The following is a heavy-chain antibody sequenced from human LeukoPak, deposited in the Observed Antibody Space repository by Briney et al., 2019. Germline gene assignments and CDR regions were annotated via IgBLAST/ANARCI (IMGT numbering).Heavy chain of an antibody. V-gene: IGHV3-23*01. CDR2: ISGSGGST. D-gene: IGHD3-22*01. Sequence: GGTLRLSCAASGCTFSSYGMSWVRQAPGKGLEGVSAISGSGGSTYYADSVKGRFTISRDNSKNTLYLQMNSLRAEDTAVYYCAKNPYGYDSSDIDYWGQGTLVTVSS. J-gene: IGHJ4*02. CDR3: AKNPYGYDSSDIDY. CDR1: GCTFSSYG.